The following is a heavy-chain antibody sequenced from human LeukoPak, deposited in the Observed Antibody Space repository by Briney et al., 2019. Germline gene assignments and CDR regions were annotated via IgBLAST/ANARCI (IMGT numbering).Heavy chain of an antibody. J-gene: IGHJ3*02. CDR1: GYRFTSYW. V-gene: IGHV5-51*01. Sequence: GGALEISLKGSGYRFTSYWIGWVRPMPGKGLEWMGIIYPGDSDPRYSPSFQGQVTISADKSMSTAYLQWSSLKASDTAMYYCARRRGRYSGDAFDIWGQGTMVTVSS. CDR2: IYPGDSDP. CDR3: ARRRGRYSGDAFDI. D-gene: IGHD1-26*01.